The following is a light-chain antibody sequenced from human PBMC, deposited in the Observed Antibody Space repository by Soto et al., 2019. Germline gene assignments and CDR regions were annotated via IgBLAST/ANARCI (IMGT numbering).Light chain of an antibody. V-gene: IGLV2-14*03. Sequence: QSVLTQPPSASGTPGQRVTISCTGTSSDVGDFNYVSWYQQHPGKAPKLIIHDVSHRPSGVSNRFSGSKSGNTASLTISGLQAEDEADYYCSSYTSIYTCVFGTGTKVTVL. CDR3: SSYTSIYTCV. J-gene: IGLJ1*01. CDR1: SSDVGDFNY. CDR2: DVS.